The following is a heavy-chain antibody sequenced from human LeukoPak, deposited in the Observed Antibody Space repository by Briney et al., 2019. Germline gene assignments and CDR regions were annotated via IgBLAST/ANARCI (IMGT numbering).Heavy chain of an antibody. CDR1: GGSFSGYY. V-gene: IGHV4-34*01. Sequence: SETLSLTCAVYGGSFSGYYWSWIRQPPGKGLEWIGEINHSGSTNYNPSLKSRVTISVDTSKNQSSLKLSSVTAADTAVYYCARTIVVVVAAVLRSWFDPWGQGTLVTVSS. CDR3: ARTIVVVVAAVLRSWFDP. D-gene: IGHD2-15*01. CDR2: INHSGST. J-gene: IGHJ5*02.